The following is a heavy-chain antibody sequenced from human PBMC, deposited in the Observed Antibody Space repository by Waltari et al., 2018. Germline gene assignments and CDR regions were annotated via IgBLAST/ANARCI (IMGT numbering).Heavy chain of an antibody. CDR3: ARSKPDITMVRGVLDY. CDR2: ICYDGSNK. D-gene: IGHD3-10*01. V-gene: IGHV3-33*01. J-gene: IGHJ4*02. CDR1: GFTFSSYG. Sequence: QVQLVESGGGVVQPGRSLRLSWAASGFTFSSYGMHWVRTAPGKGLEWLAVICYDGSNKYYADSVKGRFTISRDNSKNTLYLQMNSLRAEDTAVYYCARSKPDITMVRGVLDYWGQGTLVTVSS.